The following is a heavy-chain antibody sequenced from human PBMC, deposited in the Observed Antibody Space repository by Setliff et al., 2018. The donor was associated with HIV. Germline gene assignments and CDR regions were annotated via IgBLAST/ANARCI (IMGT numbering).Heavy chain of an antibody. V-gene: IGHV4-59*11. CDR3: ARQFPPYHSGAHYSDL. D-gene: IGHD6-19*01. Sequence: SETLSLPCTVSGGSITPHYWSWIRQPPGKGLEWIGFIYSSGSTNYSPSLKSRVTISVDSSKNQFSLKLTSVTAADAAIYYCARQFPPYHSGAHYSDLWSQGTLVTVAS. CDR1: GGSITPHY. CDR2: IYSSGST. J-gene: IGHJ5*02.